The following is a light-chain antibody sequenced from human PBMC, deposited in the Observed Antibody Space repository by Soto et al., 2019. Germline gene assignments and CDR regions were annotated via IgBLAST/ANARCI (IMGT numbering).Light chain of an antibody. CDR1: QSISSW. CDR3: HQYNSYPFT. Sequence: DIQMTQSPSTLSASVGDRVTITCRASQSISSWLAWYQQKPGKAPKLLIYKASSLESGVPSRFSGSGSGTEFPLTISSLQPADFATYYCHQYNSYPFTFGPGTKVDIK. CDR2: KAS. J-gene: IGKJ3*01. V-gene: IGKV1-5*03.